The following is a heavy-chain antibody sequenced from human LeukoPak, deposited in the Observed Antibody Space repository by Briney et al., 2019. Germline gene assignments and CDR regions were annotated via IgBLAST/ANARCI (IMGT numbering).Heavy chain of an antibody. CDR2: ISTYNGNT. Sequence: ASVKVSCKASGYTFTGYYMHWVRQAPGQGLEWMGWISTYNGNTNYAQKLQGRVTMTTDTSTSTAYMELRSLRSDDTAVYYCARAGYCSSTSCYMLAYWGQGTLVTVSS. CDR1: GYTFTGYY. J-gene: IGHJ4*02. D-gene: IGHD2-2*02. V-gene: IGHV1-18*04. CDR3: ARAGYCSSTSCYMLAY.